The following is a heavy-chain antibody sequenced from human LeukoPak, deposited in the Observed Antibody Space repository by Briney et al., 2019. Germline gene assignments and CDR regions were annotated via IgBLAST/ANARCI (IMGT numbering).Heavy chain of an antibody. CDR3: AKYYYGSGSYYSLDF. V-gene: IGHV3-30*18. Sequence: GGSLRLSCAASGFTFSSYGMHWVRQAPGKGLEWVAVISYDGSNKYYADSVKGRFTISRYNSKNTLYLQMNSLRAEDTAVYYCAKYYYGSGSYYSLDFWGQGTLVTVSS. J-gene: IGHJ4*02. D-gene: IGHD3-10*01. CDR2: ISYDGSNK. CDR1: GFTFSSYG.